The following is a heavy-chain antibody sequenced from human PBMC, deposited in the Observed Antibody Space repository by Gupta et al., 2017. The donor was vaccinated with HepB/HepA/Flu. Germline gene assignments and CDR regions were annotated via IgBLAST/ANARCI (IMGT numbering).Heavy chain of an antibody. CDR1: GGSFRNTISF. V-gene: IGHV4-39*02. J-gene: IGHJ6*02. Sequence: QLQLQESGPGLVKPSETLSLTCTVSGGSFRNTISFWGWIRQSPGRGLEWLGSIHYSGVTYDNPSLRSRLTISVDMSNNHFSLKLNSVTAADTAVYYCARENYSYNGLDVWGQGTTVTVSS. CDR2: IHYSGVT. CDR3: ARENYSYNGLDV.